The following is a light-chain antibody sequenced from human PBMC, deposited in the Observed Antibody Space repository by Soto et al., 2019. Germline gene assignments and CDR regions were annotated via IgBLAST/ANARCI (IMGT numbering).Light chain of an antibody. J-gene: IGKJ4*01. Sequence: EIVMTQSPATLSVSPGERVTLSCRASQSVRSNLAWYQQKPGQVPRVLIYGASTRAIGIPDRFSGSGSGTEFALTISSRQSEDFAVYYCQHYNSLWGFGGGTKVEIK. V-gene: IGKV3-15*01. CDR1: QSVRSN. CDR2: GAS. CDR3: QHYNSLWG.